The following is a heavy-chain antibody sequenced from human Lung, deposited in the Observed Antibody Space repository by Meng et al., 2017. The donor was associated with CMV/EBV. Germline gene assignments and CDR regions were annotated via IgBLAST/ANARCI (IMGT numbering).Heavy chain of an antibody. D-gene: IGHD6-13*01. J-gene: IGHJ4*02. CDR2: INPNSGGT. CDR3: ARMRHSSSWTFFDY. V-gene: IGHV1-2*02. Sequence: KASGYTFTGYYMHWVRQAPGQGLEWMGWINPNSGGTNYAQKFQGGVTMTRDTSISTAYMELSRLRSDDTAVYYCARMRHSSSWTFFDYWGQGTLVTVSS. CDR1: GYTFTGYY.